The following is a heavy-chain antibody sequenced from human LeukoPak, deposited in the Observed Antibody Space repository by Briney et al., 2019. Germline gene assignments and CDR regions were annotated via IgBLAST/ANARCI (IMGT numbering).Heavy chain of an antibody. D-gene: IGHD4-17*01. CDR1: GYTFTGYY. CDR3: ARDSYGDYPYFYYGMDV. Sequence: ASVKVSCKASGYTFTGYYMHWVRQAPGQGLEWMGWINPNSGGTNDAQKFQGRVTMTRGTSISTAYMELSRLRSDDTAVYYCARDSYGDYPYFYYGMDVWGQGTTVTVSS. V-gene: IGHV1-2*02. J-gene: IGHJ6*02. CDR2: INPNSGGT.